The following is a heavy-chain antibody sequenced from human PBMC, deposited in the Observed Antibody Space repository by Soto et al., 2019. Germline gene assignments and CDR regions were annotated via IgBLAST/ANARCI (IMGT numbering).Heavy chain of an antibody. J-gene: IGHJ4*02. CDR1: GASITYYY. D-gene: IGHD6-13*01. CDR2: FSSTGST. Sequence: QVQLQESGPGLVKPSETLSLTCAVSGASITYYYWNWIRQPPGRGLEWIVSFSSTGSTVYNPSLRSRVTIFLDTSKTEFSLTLHSVSAAATAVYYCARGGGSPYHNLEFDFCGQMTLVTVSS. CDR3: ARGGGSPYHNLEFDF. V-gene: IGHV4-59*01.